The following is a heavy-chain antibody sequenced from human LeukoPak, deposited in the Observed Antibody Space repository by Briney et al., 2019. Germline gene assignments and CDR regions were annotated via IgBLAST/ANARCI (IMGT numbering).Heavy chain of an antibody. CDR3: ARDCGGGSCYGPYDAFDI. CDR2: ISSSGSTI. CDR1: ALTFSSYE. V-gene: IGHV3-48*03. J-gene: IGHJ3*02. Sequence: CLRLSCAPSALTFSSYEMNSVSHAPGKGLEWVSYISSSGSTIYYADSVKGRFTISRDNAKNSLYLQMNSLRAEDTAVYYCARDCGGGSCYGPYDAFDIWGQGTMVTVSS. D-gene: IGHD2-15*01.